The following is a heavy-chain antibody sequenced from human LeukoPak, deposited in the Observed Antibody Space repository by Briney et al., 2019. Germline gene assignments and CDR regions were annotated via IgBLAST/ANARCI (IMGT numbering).Heavy chain of an antibody. CDR1: GFTFSSYA. J-gene: IGHJ4*02. V-gene: IGHV3-23*01. Sequence: GGSLRLSCAASGFTFSSYAMSWVRQAPGKGLEWVSAISGSGGSTYYTDSVKGRFTISRDNSKNTLYLQMNSLRAEDTAVYCCAKPNGPHGLTVFDYWDQGTLVTVSS. CDR2: ISGSGGST. CDR3: AKPNGPHGLTVFDY. D-gene: IGHD4-11*01.